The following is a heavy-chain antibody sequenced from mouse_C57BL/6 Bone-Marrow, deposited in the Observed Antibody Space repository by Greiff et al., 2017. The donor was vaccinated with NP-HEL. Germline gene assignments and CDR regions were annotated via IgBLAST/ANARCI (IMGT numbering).Heavy chain of an antibody. Sequence: EVKLMESGPGLVKPSQSLSLTCSVTGYSITSGYYWNWIRQFPGNKLEWMGYISYDGSNNYNPSLKNRISITRDTSKNQFFLKLNSVTTEDTATYYCARRVVAEYYYAMDYWGQGTSVTVSS. CDR3: ARRVVAEYYYAMDY. V-gene: IGHV3-6*01. J-gene: IGHJ4*01. D-gene: IGHD1-1*01. CDR2: ISYDGSN. CDR1: GYSITSGYY.